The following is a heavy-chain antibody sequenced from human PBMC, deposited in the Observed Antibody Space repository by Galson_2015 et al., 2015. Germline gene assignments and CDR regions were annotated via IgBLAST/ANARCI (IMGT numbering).Heavy chain of an antibody. D-gene: IGHD3-10*01. J-gene: IGHJ4*02. V-gene: IGHV3-21*01. CDR3: ARAKGREVRGVSSPLDY. Sequence: SLRLSCAAFGFTFSSYSMNWVRQAPGKGLEWVSSISSSSSYISYAASVKGRFTISRDNAKNSLYLQMNSLRAEDTAVYYCARAKGREVRGVSSPLDYWGQGTLVTVSS. CDR1: GFTFSSYS. CDR2: ISSSSSYI.